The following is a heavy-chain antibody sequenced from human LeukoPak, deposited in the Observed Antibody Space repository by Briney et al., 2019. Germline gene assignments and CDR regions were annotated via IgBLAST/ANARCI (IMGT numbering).Heavy chain of an antibody. CDR1: GGTFISYA. D-gene: IGHD3-3*01. CDR3: ARDSRLRFLEWLLDY. V-gene: IGHV1-69*05. CDR2: IIPIFGTA. Sequence: GSSVKVSCKASGGTFISYAISWARQAPGQGGEWMGGIIPIFGTANYAQKFQGRVTITTDESTSTAYMELSSLRSEDTAVYYCARDSRLRFLEWLLDYWGQGTLVTVSS. J-gene: IGHJ4*02.